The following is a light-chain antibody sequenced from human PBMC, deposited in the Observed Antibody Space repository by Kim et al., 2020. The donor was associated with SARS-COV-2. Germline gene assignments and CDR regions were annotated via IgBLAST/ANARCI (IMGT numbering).Light chain of an antibody. CDR3: QQYNDWPLLT. CDR2: GAS. Sequence: IVMTQSPATLSVSPGERVTLSCRASQSVRNNLAWYQQRPGQAPRLLIYGASTRATDVSDRSSGSGSGTEFTLTIRSLQSEDLAVYYCQQYNDWPLLTFGGGTKVDIK. J-gene: IGKJ4*01. CDR1: QSVRNN. V-gene: IGKV3-15*01.